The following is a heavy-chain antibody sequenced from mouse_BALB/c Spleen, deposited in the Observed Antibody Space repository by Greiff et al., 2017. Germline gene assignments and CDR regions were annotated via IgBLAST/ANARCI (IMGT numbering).Heavy chain of an antibody. Sequence: EVMLVESGGGLVKPGGSLKLSCAASGFTFSSYAMSWVRQTPEKRLEWVASISSGGSTYYPDSVKGRFTISRDNARNILYLQMSSLRSEDTAMYYCARGEFITTATGFAYWGQGTLVTVSA. D-gene: IGHD1-2*01. J-gene: IGHJ3*01. CDR1: GFTFSSYA. CDR2: ISSGGST. V-gene: IGHV5-6-5*01. CDR3: ARGEFITTATGFAY.